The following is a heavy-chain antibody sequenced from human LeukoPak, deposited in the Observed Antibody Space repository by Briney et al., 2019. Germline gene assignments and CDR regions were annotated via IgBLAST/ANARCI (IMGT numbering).Heavy chain of an antibody. J-gene: IGHJ3*02. D-gene: IGHD6-6*01. V-gene: IGHV3-64*01. CDR2: ISSNGGST. Sequence: GGSLRLSCAASGFTFSSYAMHWVRQAPGKGLEYVSAISSNGGSTYYANSVKGRFTISRDNSKDTLYLQMGSLRAEDMAVYYCARAYSSSSTDAFDIWGQGTMVTVSS. CDR1: GFTFSSYA. CDR3: ARAYSSSSTDAFDI.